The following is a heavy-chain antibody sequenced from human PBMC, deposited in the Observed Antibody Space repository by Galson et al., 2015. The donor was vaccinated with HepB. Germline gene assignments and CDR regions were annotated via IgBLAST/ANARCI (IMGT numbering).Heavy chain of an antibody. CDR1: GGSFSRDY. J-gene: IGHJ3*02. V-gene: IGHV4-34*01. Sequence: ETLSLTCAVYGGSFSRDYWTWIRQSPGKGLEWIGEINLSGSTDYNPSLKSRVTVSMDSSRKQFSLRLGSVTAADTAMYYCARHNMVPYPWGSYRHNALDIWGQGTMVTVSS. D-gene: IGHD3-16*02. CDR2: INLSGST. CDR3: ARHNMVPYPWGSYRHNALDI.